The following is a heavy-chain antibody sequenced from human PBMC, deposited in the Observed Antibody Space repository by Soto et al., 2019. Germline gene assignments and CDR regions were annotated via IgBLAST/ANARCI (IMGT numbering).Heavy chain of an antibody. CDR3: ARLHDILTGYYGFDF. CDR2: IYSSGST. Sequence: SETLSLTCTVSGGSISSSSYYWGWIRQPPGKGLDWIGSIYSSGSTYYNPSLKSRVTISVDTSKNQFSLQLSSVTAADTAVYYCARLHDILTGYYGFDFWGQGXLVTVYS. D-gene: IGHD3-9*01. CDR1: GGSISSSSYY. J-gene: IGHJ4*02. V-gene: IGHV4-39*01.